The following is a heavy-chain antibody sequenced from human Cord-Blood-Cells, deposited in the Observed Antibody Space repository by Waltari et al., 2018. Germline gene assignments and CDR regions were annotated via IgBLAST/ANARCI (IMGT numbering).Heavy chain of an antibody. CDR1: GYTFTGYY. CDR2: INTNSGCT. Sequence: QVQLVQSGAEVKKPGASVKVSCKASGYTFTGYYMHWVRQAPGQGLEWMGWINTNSGCTNYSQKLQGMGTKTRDTSTSAAYMGLSRLRSDDTAVHYWARGPDGYCDYWRQGTLVTVSS. J-gene: IGHJ4*02. V-gene: IGHV1-2*02. CDR3: ARGPDGYCDY.